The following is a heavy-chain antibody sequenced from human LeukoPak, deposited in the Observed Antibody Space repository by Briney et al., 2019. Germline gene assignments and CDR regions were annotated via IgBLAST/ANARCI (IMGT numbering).Heavy chain of an antibody. D-gene: IGHD4/OR15-4a*01. CDR2: INSDGSKT. V-gene: IGHV3-74*01. CDR3: TRGADY. Sequence: HPGGSLRLSCAASGLIFSSSWMHWVRQAPGKGLVWVSRINSDGSKTDYADSVKGRFTISRDNAKNTLYLQMDSLRAEDTAIYYCTRGADYWGQGTMVTVSS. CDR1: GLIFSSSW. J-gene: IGHJ3*01.